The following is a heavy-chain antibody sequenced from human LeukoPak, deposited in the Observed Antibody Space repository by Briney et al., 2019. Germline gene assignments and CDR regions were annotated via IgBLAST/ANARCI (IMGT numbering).Heavy chain of an antibody. CDR3: ATYRLSYADY. J-gene: IGHJ4*02. D-gene: IGHD2-2*01. CDR1: GFTFSSYE. V-gene: IGHV3-48*03. CDR2: ISSSGTTT. Sequence: GGSLRLSCAASGFTFSSYEMNWVGQAPGKGLEWVSYISSSGTTTHYADSVKVRFTVSRDNAKSSLYLQMNSLRAEDTAVYYCATYRLSYADYWGQGTLVTVSS.